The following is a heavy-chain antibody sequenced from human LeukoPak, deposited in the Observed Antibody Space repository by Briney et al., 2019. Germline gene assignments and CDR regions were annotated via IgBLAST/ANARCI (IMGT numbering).Heavy chain of an antibody. CDR3: ARGKEGGTTPYYYYGMDV. J-gene: IGHJ6*02. CDR1: GYALSHLS. CDR2: YDPEEAKI. D-gene: IGHD1-7*01. V-gene: IGHV1-24*01. Sequence: ASVKVSCKVSGYALSHLSMQWVRQAPGKGLEWMGGYDPEEAKIIYAQNFQGRVTMTEDTSTETVYMELRSLRPEDTAVYYCARGKEGGTTPYYYYGMDVWGQGTTVTVSS.